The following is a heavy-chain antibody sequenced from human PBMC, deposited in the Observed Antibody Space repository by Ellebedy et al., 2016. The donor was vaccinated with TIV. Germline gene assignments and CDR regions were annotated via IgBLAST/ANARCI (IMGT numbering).Heavy chain of an antibody. CDR2: ISNTGDDT. D-gene: IGHD1-26*01. V-gene: IGHV3-23*01. J-gene: IGHJ4*02. CDR1: GFTFSSYG. Sequence: GGSLRLSCAASGFTFSSYGMTWVRQAPGKGLEWLSSISNTGDDTYYADSVKGRFTISRDNSKNTLYLQMNSLGADDTAVYYCGNGVGVYSGNWYYDYWGQGTLVTVSS. CDR3: GNGVGVYSGNWYYDY.